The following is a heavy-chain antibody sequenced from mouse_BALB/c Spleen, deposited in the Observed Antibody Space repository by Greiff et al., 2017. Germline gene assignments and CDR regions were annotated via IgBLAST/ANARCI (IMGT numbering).Heavy chain of an antibody. CDR2: IYPSDSYT. D-gene: IGHD4-1*01. J-gene: IGHJ2*01. CDR1: GYTFTSYW. V-gene: IGHV1-69*02. Sequence: QVQLQQPGAELVRPGASVKLSCKASGYTFTSYWINWVKQRPGQGLEWIGNIYPSDSYTNYNQKFKDKATLTVNKSSSTAYMQLRSPTSEDSAVYYCTRCLTGSFDYWGQGTTLTVSS. CDR3: TRCLTGSFDY.